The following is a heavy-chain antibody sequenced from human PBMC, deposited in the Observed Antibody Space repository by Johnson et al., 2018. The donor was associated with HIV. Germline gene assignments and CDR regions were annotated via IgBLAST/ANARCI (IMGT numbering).Heavy chain of an antibody. V-gene: IGHV3-43*01. Sequence: VQLVESGGVVVQPGGSLRLSCAASGFTFDDYTMHWVRQAPGKGLEWVSLISWDGGSKYYADSVKGRFTISRDNSKNSLYLQMNSLRTEDTALYYCAKVMAAQGAFDIWGQGPMVTVAS. CDR3: AKVMAAQGAFDI. J-gene: IGHJ3*02. CDR1: GFTFDDYT. CDR2: ISWDGGSK.